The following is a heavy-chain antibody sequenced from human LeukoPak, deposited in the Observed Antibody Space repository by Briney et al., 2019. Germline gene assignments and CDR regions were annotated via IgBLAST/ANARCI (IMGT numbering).Heavy chain of an antibody. CDR3: AKSWNYVDTFDY. V-gene: IGHV3-9*01. J-gene: IGHJ4*02. CDR2: ISWNSGSI. CDR1: GFTFDDYA. Sequence: PGGSLRLSCAASGFTFDDYAMHWVRQAPGKGLEWVSGISWNSGSIGYADSVKGRFTISRDNAKNSLYLQMNGLRAEDTALYYCAKSWNYVDTFDYWDQGTLVTVSS. D-gene: IGHD1-7*01.